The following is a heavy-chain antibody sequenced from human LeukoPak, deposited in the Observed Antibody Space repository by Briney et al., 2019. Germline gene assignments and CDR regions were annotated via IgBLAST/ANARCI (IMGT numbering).Heavy chain of an antibody. J-gene: IGHJ4*02. CDR3: ARRGSTDYFDY. V-gene: IGHV4-39*01. Sequence: SETLSLTCAVSGGSISSTTSYWGWIRQPPGKGLEWIGRIYYSGSTFYNPSLKSRVTISVDTSKNQLSLRLSSVTAADTAVYYCARRGSTDYFDYWGQGTLVTVSS. CDR1: GGSISSTTSY. CDR2: IYYSGST. D-gene: IGHD5-12*01.